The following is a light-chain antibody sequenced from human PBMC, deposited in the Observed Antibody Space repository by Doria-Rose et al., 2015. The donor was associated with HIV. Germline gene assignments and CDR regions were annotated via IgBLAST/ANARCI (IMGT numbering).Light chain of an antibody. Sequence: DIRVTQSPESLGMSLGGRATLNCKSNQSLLYTSKNYLAWYQQKPGQPPKLLTYWASTRQSGVPARFSGSGSGTDFTLTISSLEAEDVAVYYCQQYYDTPSFGPGTTVDIK. J-gene: IGKJ3*01. CDR1: QSLLYTSKNY. CDR3: QQYYDTPS. V-gene: IGKV4-1*01. CDR2: WAS.